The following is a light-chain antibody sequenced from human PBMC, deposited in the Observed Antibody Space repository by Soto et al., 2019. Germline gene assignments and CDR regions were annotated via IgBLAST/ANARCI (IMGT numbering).Light chain of an antibody. CDR1: SNDIGRYNY. CDR3: CSYPSSSTTTYL. Sequence: QSALTQPASVSGSPGQSITISCTGTSNDIGRYNYVSWYQQHPGKAPKLIIYDVSNRPSGVSNRFSGSKSGNTASLTVSGLQAEDEADYFCCSYPSSSTTTYLLGTGTKVTVL. V-gene: IGLV2-14*01. J-gene: IGLJ1*01. CDR2: DVS.